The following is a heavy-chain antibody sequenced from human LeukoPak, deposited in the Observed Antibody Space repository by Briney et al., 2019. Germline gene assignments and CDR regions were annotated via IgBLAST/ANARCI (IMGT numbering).Heavy chain of an antibody. D-gene: IGHD3-22*01. Sequence: PGGSLRLSCAASGFTFSSYSMNWVPQAPGKGLGWVSYISSSSSTIYYADSVRGRFTISRDNAKNSLYLQMNSLRAEDTAVYYCARDLYYYDSSDAFDIWGQGTMVTVSS. J-gene: IGHJ3*02. V-gene: IGHV3-48*01. CDR2: ISSSSSTI. CDR1: GFTFSSYS. CDR3: ARDLYYYDSSDAFDI.